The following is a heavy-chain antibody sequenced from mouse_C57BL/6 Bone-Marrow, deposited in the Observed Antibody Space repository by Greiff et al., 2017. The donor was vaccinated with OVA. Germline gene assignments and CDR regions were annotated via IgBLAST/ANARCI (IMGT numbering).Heavy chain of an antibody. D-gene: IGHD2-10*01. V-gene: IGHV1-4*01. CDR1: GYTFTSYT. CDR3: ARSPYSHPGDMDY. CDR2: INPSSGYP. Sequence: QVQLQQSGAELARPGASVKMSCKASGYTFTSYTMHWVKQRPGQGLEWIGYINPSSGYPKYNQKFKDKATLTADKSSSTAYMQLSSLTSEDSAVDYCARSPYSHPGDMDYWGQGTTVTVSS. J-gene: IGHJ4*01.